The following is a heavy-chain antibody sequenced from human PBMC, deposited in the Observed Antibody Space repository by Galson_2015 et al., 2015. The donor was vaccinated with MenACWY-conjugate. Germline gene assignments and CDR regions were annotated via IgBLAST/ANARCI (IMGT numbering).Heavy chain of an antibody. CDR1: GFSFPTRGEG. J-gene: IGHJ4*02. V-gene: IGHV2-5*02. Sequence: PALVKPPQTLTLTCAFSGFSFPTRGEGVSWIRQPPGKALEWLAVIFWDGDKRYSPSLRSRLKIFKDTTKNHVVLQMTNLDSVDTGTYFCPRGTYAGWYYVAFWGQGTLVTVSS. D-gene: IGHD6-19*01. CDR3: PRGTYAGWYYVAF. CDR2: IFWDGDK.